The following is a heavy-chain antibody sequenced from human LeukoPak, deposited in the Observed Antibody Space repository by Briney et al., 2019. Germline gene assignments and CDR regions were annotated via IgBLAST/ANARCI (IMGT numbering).Heavy chain of an antibody. CDR2: IWYDGSNK. J-gene: IGHJ4*02. Sequence: PGGSLRLSCAASGFTFSSYAMHWVRQAPGKGLEWVAVIWYDGSNKYYADSVKGRFTISRDNSKNTLYLQMNSLRAEDTAVYYCARAQIPGTFLDYWGQGTLVTVSS. D-gene: IGHD3-10*01. V-gene: IGHV3-33*08. CDR3: ARAQIPGTFLDY. CDR1: GFTFSSYA.